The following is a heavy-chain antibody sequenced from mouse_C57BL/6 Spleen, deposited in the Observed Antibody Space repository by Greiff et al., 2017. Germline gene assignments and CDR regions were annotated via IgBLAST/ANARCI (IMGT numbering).Heavy chain of an antibody. CDR1: GFTFSNYW. CDR2: IRLKSDNYAT. V-gene: IGHV6-3*01. J-gene: IGHJ3*01. Sequence: EVQLQESGGGLVQPGGSMKLSCVASGFTFSNYWMNWVRQSPEKGLEWVAQIRLKSDNYATHYAESVKGRFTISRDDSKSSVYLQMNNLRAEDTGIYYCTPSFPPRAWFAYWGQGTLVTVSA. CDR3: TPSFPPRAWFAY.